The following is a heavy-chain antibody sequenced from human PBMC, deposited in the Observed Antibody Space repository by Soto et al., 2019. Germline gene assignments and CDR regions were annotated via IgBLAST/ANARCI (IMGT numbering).Heavy chain of an antibody. V-gene: IGHV1-18*01. D-gene: IGHD2-2*01. J-gene: IGHJ5*02. Sequence: QVQLVQSGGEVKKPGASVKVSCKASGYTFTNYGVTWVRQVPGQGLEWMGWISAYTDNPNYAQKFQGRVTMTIDTSTTTAYMDLRSLTSDDTAVYYCARVIPGAEAWFGPWGQGTLVTVSS. CDR3: ARVIPGAEAWFGP. CDR2: ISAYTDNP. CDR1: GYTFTNYG.